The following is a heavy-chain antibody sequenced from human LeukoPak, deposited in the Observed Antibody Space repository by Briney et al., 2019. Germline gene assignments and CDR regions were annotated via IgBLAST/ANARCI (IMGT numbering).Heavy chain of an antibody. V-gene: IGHV1-69*05. D-gene: IGHD3-22*01. CDR3: AMRDDSSGSGLDY. CDR2: IIPIFGTA. CDR1: GGTFSSYA. Sequence: SVKVSCKASGGTFSSYAISWVRQAPGQGLEWMGGIIPIFGTANYAQKFQGRVTITTDESTSTAYMELSSLRSEDTAVYYCAMRDDSSGSGLDYWGQETLVTVSS. J-gene: IGHJ4*02.